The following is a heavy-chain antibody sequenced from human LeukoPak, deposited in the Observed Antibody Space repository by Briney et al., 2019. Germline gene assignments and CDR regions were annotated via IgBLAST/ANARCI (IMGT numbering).Heavy chain of an antibody. V-gene: IGHV1-18*01. J-gene: IGHJ4*02. CDR2: IGAFNDKT. CDR1: GYTLSTYG. D-gene: IGHD3-22*01. CDR3: AREYYDTSDYSYYSDY. Sequence: ASVTVSCKASGYTLSTYGVNWVRQAPGPGLEWVGWIGAFNDKTNYAQKFRDRITMIADRSTNTVYMELRSLRSDDTAVYFCAREYYDTSDYSYYSDYWGQGTLVTVSS.